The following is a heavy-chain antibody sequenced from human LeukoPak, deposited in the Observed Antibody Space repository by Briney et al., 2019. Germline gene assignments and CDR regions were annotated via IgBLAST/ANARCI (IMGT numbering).Heavy chain of an antibody. V-gene: IGHV3-30*04. CDR2: ISYDGSNK. Sequence: GGALRLSCAAYGFTFRSYAMHWVRQAPGKGLEWVAVISYDGSNKYYADSVKGRFTISRDNSKNTLYLQMNSLRAEDTAVYYCARDGYSSSWYYFDYWGQGTLVTVSS. CDR3: ARDGYSSSWYYFDY. J-gene: IGHJ4*02. CDR1: GFTFRSYA. D-gene: IGHD6-13*01.